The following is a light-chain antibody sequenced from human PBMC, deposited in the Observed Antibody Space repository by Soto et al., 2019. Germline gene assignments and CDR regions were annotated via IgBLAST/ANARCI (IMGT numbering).Light chain of an antibody. CDR1: QSIRSR. V-gene: IGKV1-39*01. Sequence: DIQMTQSPSSLSASVGVTVTITCRASQSIRSRLNWYQQKPGKAPNLLIYAATRLESGVSSRFSGGGSGTDFTLTVSSLQPEDLATYYCQQSYTTPLTFGQGTKVDIK. J-gene: IGKJ1*01. CDR2: AAT. CDR3: QQSYTTPLT.